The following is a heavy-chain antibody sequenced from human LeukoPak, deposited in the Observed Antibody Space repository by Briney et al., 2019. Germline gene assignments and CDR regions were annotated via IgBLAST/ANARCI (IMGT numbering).Heavy chain of an antibody. Sequence: SETLSLTCAVYGGSFSGYYWSWIRQPLGKGLEWIGEINHSGSTNYNPSLKSRVTISIDTSKKQFSLKLRSVTAADTAVYYCARQGQLVRYYYYYMDVWGKGTTVTVSS. CDR2: INHSGST. CDR1: GGSFSGYY. J-gene: IGHJ6*03. D-gene: IGHD6-13*01. CDR3: ARQGQLVRYYYYYMDV. V-gene: IGHV4-34*01.